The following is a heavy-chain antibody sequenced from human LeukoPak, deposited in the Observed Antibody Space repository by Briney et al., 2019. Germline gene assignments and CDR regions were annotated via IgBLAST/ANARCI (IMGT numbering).Heavy chain of an antibody. V-gene: IGHV3-23*01. CDR2: TGGSDDNT. J-gene: IGHJ4*02. Sequence: GGSLRLSCEGSGFSFNGYAMSWVRQAPGKGLEWVAVTGGSDDNTHYADSVKGRFSISRDTSENRLFLQMNSLRPDDSALYYCTKDLITGFSSGCYLAYWGQGTLVPFSS. CDR3: TKDLITGFSSGCYLAY. D-gene: IGHD6-19*01. CDR1: GFSFNGYA.